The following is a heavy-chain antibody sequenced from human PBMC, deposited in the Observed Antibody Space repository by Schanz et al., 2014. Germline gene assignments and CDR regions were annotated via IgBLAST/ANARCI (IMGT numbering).Heavy chain of an antibody. CDR1: GFTSSNAW. Sequence: EVQLVESGGGLVKPGGSLRLSCAASGFTSSNAWMSWVRQAPGKGLAWVGRIKTKTDGGTTDYAAPVKGRFTISRDDSTTTMYLQMNSLKTEGTEVSSCTTGGRRGYSHYFYGMDVWGQGTTVTVSS. D-gene: IGHD5-18*01. V-gene: IGHV3-15*01. CDR3: TTGGRRGYSHYFYGMDV. J-gene: IGHJ6*02. CDR2: IKTKTDGGTT.